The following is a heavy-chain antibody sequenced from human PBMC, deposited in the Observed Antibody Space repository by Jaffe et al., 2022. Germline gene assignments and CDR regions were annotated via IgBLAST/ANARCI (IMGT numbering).Heavy chain of an antibody. Sequence: QVQLVQSGAEVKKPGSSVKVSCKASGGTFSSYAISWVRQAPGQGLEWMGGIIPIFGTANYAQKFQGRVTITADESTSTAYMELSSLRSEDTAVYYCARNYLGYCSGGSCYSGVGMNYYYYYMDVWGKGTTVTVSS. J-gene: IGHJ6*03. D-gene: IGHD2-15*01. CDR3: ARNYLGYCSGGSCYSGVGMNYYYYYMDV. V-gene: IGHV1-69*01. CDR2: IIPIFGTA. CDR1: GGTFSSYA.